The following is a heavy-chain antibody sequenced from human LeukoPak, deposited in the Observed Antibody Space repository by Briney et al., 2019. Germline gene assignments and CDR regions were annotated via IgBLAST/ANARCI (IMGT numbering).Heavy chain of an antibody. V-gene: IGHV3-21*01. Sequence: GGSLRLSCAASGFTFSSYSMNWVRQAPGKGLEWVSSISSSSSYIYYADSVKGRFTISRDNAKNSLYLQMNSLRAEDTAVYYCAREPLYSGYDPHFDYWGQGTLVTVSS. CDR2: ISSSSSYI. CDR1: GFTFSSYS. D-gene: IGHD5-12*01. CDR3: AREPLYSGYDPHFDY. J-gene: IGHJ4*02.